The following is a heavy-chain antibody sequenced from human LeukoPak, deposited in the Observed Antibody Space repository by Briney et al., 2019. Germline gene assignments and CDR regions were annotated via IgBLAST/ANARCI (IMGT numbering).Heavy chain of an antibody. Sequence: ASVKVSCKASGYTFTGYYMHWVRQAPGQGLEWMGWINPNSGGTNYAQKFQGRVTMTTDTSTSTAYMELRSLRSDDTAVYYCASGATYCSSTSCSLRDYFDYWGQGTLVTVSS. J-gene: IGHJ4*02. CDR1: GYTFTGYY. CDR3: ASGATYCSSTSCSLRDYFDY. CDR2: INPNSGGT. D-gene: IGHD2-2*01. V-gene: IGHV1-2*02.